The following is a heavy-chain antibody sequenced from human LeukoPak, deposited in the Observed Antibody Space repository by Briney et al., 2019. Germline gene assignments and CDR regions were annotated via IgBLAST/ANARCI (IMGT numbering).Heavy chain of an antibody. CDR3: AKDPKSCTGGSCYPKSYFDS. J-gene: IGHJ4*02. CDR1: GFTFDTYG. Sequence: PGRSLRLSCVASGFTFDTYGMHWVRQAPGKGLEWVARIWYDGSIKYHADSVKGRFTISRDNSKNTLYLQMNSLRAADTAVYYCAKDPKSCTGGSCYPKSYFDSWGQGSLVTVSS. V-gene: IGHV3-33*06. CDR2: IWYDGSIK. D-gene: IGHD2-15*01.